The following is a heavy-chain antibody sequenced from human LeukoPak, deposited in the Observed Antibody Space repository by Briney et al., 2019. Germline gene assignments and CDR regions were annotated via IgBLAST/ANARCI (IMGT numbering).Heavy chain of an antibody. CDR3: ARRDSSSLDY. J-gene: IGHJ4*02. CDR1: GFTFSSYA. V-gene: IGHV3-30*04. CDR2: ISYDGSNR. D-gene: IGHD6-13*01. Sequence: GGSLRLSCAASGFTFSSYAMHWVRQAPGKGLEWVAAISYDGSNRYYADSVKGRFTISRDNSKNTLYLQMNSLRAEDTAVYYCARRDSSSLDYWGQGTLVTVSS.